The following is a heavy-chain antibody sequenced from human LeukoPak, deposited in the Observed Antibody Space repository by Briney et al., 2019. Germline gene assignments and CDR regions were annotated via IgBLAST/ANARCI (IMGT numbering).Heavy chain of an antibody. CDR2: INWNGGST. D-gene: IGHD3-3*01. J-gene: IGHJ4*02. CDR1: GFTFDDYG. CDR3: AREPRLEWLSSTGYFDY. Sequence: GGSLRLSCAAPGFTFDDYGMSWVRQAPGKGLEWVSGINWNGGSTGYADSVKGRFTISRDNAKNSLYLQMNSLRAEDTALYYCAREPRLEWLSSTGYFDYWGQGTLVTVSS. V-gene: IGHV3-20*04.